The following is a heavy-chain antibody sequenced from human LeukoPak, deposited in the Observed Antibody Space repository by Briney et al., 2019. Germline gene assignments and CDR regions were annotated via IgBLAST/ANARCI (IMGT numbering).Heavy chain of an antibody. CDR3: ARELEIAVAGTLGY. Sequence: PGGSLRRSCAASGFTFGSYAMHWVRQAPGKGLEWVAVIWYDGSNKYYADSVKGRFTISRDHSKNTLYLQMKSLRAEDTAVYYCARELEIAVAGTLGYWGQGTLVTVSS. CDR2: IWYDGSNK. CDR1: GFTFGSYA. D-gene: IGHD6-19*01. V-gene: IGHV3-33*01. J-gene: IGHJ4*02.